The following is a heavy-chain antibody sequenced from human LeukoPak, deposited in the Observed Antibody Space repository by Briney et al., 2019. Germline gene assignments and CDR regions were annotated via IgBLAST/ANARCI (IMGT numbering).Heavy chain of an antibody. CDR2: IAHDGNNK. CDR3: AKDGAANSYWYFDL. V-gene: IGHV3-30*09. J-gene: IGHJ2*01. Sequence: GGSLRLSCAASQFTFSNYVMHWVRQAPGKGLEWVAVIAHDGNNKFYSDSVKGRFAISRDNSKNTLYLQMSSLSAEDTAEYFCAKDGAANSYWYFDLWGRGTLVTVSS. CDR1: QFTFSNYV. D-gene: IGHD4/OR15-4a*01.